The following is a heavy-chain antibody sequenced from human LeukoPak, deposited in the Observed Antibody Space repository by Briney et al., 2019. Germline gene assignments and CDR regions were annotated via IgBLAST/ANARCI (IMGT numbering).Heavy chain of an antibody. Sequence: GGSLRLSCAASGFTFSSYGMHWVRQAPGKGLEWVAVISYDGSNKYYADSVKGRFTISRDNSKNTLYLQMNSLRAEDTAVYYCAKPSNPIAAAGTGVNAFDIWGQGTMVTVSS. CDR2: ISYDGSNK. D-gene: IGHD6-13*01. J-gene: IGHJ3*02. V-gene: IGHV3-30*18. CDR3: AKPSNPIAAAGTGVNAFDI. CDR1: GFTFSSYG.